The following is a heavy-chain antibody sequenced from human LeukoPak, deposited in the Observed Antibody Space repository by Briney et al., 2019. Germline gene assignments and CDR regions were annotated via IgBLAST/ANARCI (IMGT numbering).Heavy chain of an antibody. CDR3: ARISYGHYNYYMDV. Sequence: GGSLRLSCAASGFSFSSYSMNWVRQAPGRGLEWVSYITSSSSTIYYADSVKGRFTISRDNAKNSLYLQMNSLGAEDTAVYYCARISYGHYNYYMDVWGKGTTVTVSS. J-gene: IGHJ6*03. CDR1: GFSFSSYS. CDR2: ITSSSSTI. V-gene: IGHV3-48*01. D-gene: IGHD4-17*01.